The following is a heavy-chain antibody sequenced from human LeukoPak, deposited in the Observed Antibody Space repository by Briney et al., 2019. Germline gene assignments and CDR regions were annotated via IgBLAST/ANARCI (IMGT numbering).Heavy chain of an antibody. V-gene: IGHV4-39*07. CDR1: GGFISSSSFY. CDR3: ARDAEDIVVVPAAGNAFDI. Sequence: SETLSLTCTVSGGFISSSSFYWGWIRQPPGKGLEWIGHTYYGGSTDYNPSLRSRVTISVDTSKNQFSLKLSSVTAADTAVYYCARDAEDIVVVPAAGNAFDIWGQGTMVTVSS. D-gene: IGHD2-2*01. CDR2: TYYGGST. J-gene: IGHJ3*02.